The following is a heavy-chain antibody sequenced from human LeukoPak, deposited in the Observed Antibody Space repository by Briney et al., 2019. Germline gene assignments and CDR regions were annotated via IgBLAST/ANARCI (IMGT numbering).Heavy chain of an antibody. CDR2: ISYDGSNK. Sequence: PGESLRLSCVASGFTFSSYGMHWVRQAPGKGLEWVAVISYDGSNKYYADSVKGRFTISRDNSKNTLYLQMNSLRAEDTAVYYCAKDRGYCSGDNCYYFDYWGQGTLVTVSS. D-gene: IGHD2-15*01. V-gene: IGHV3-30*18. CDR3: AKDRGYCSGDNCYYFDY. J-gene: IGHJ4*02. CDR1: GFTFSSYG.